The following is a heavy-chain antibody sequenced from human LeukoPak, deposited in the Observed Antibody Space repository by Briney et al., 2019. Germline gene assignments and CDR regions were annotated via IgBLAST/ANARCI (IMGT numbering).Heavy chain of an antibody. D-gene: IGHD5-18*01. V-gene: IGHV1-46*01. CDR2: INPSDGST. CDR3: ARELIQLWLPDYYYYYMDV. Sequence: ASVKVSCKASGYTFTSYYMHWVRQAPGQGLEWMGLINPSDGSTTYPQKFQGRLTMTRDMSTSTVYMELSSLRSEDTAIYYCARELIQLWLPDYYYYYMDVWGKGTTVTVSS. CDR1: GYTFTSYY. J-gene: IGHJ6*03.